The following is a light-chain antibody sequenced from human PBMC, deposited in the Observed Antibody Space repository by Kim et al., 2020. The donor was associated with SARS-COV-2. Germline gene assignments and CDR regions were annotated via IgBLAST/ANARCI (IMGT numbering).Light chain of an antibody. J-gene: IGLJ1*01. CDR1: SSNIGSNY. CDR2: GTD. V-gene: IGLV1-47*02. CDR3: AAWDASLNAYV. Sequence: GQRVTISCSGSSSNIGSNYVYWYHQLPGAAPKLLIYGTDHRPSGVPDRFSGSKSGTSAFLDISGLRSEDEAEYYCAAWDASLNAYVFGTGTKVTV.